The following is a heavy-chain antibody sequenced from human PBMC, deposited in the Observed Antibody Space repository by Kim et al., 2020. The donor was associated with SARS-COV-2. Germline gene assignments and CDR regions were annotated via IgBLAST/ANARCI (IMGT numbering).Heavy chain of an antibody. CDR3: ARAGYGRGYDL. Sequence: GGSLRLSCAVSGFTFSVHYMDWVRQAPGKGLEWVGRIRDKPNRYTTEYAASVKGRFTVSRDDSNDFLFLQMNSLKSDDTAVYYCARAGYGRGYDLWGQGTRVTVSA. D-gene: IGHD5-18*01. CDR2: IRDKPNRYTT. CDR1: GFTFSVHY. V-gene: IGHV3-72*01. J-gene: IGHJ5*02.